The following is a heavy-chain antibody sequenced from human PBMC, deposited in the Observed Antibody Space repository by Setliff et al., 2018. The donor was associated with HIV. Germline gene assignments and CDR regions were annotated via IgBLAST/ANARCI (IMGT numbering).Heavy chain of an antibody. Sequence: SETLSLTCTVSGGSISRGSYYWSWIRQPAGKGLEWIGRIYTNGHTNYNPTLKSRVTVSADTSKNQFSLKLTSVTAADTAVYYCARGDPFTHFDSWGQGTLVTVSS. CDR3: ARGDPFTHFDS. V-gene: IGHV4-61*02. J-gene: IGHJ4*02. CDR1: GGSISRGSYY. CDR2: IYTNGHT. D-gene: IGHD3-16*01.